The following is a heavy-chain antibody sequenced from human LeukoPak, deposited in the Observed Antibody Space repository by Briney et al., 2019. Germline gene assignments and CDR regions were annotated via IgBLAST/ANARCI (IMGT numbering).Heavy chain of an antibody. CDR3: ARWSGYESADY. CDR2: ISAYNVNT. D-gene: IGHD5-12*01. Sequence: ASVKVSCKASGYTFTSYDISWVRQAPGQGLEWMGWISAYNVNTKYAQKLQGRVTMTTDTSTSTAYMELRSLRSDDTAVYYCARWSGYESADYWGQGTLVTVSS. CDR1: GYTFTSYD. J-gene: IGHJ4*02. V-gene: IGHV1-18*01.